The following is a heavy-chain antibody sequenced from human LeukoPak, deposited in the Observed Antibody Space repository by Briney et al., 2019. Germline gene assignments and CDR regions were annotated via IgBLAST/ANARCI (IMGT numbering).Heavy chain of an antibody. D-gene: IGHD1-26*01. CDR2: ISSNGGST. J-gene: IGHJ4*02. Sequence: QTGGSLRLSCAASGFTFSSYAMHWVRQAPGNGLEYVSAISSNGGSTYYANSVKGRFTISRDNSKNTLYLQMGSLRAEDMAVYYCARVVGEWELQYYFDYWGQGTLVTVSS. CDR3: ARVVGEWELQYYFDY. V-gene: IGHV3-64*01. CDR1: GFTFSSYA.